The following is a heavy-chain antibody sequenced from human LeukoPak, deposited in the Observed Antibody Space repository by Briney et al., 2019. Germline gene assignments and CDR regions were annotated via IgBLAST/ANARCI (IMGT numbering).Heavy chain of an antibody. CDR3: KTSPVSRIDH. V-gene: IGHV3-64D*09. Sequence: PGRSLRLSCSASGLTFSSYGMHWVRHAPGKGLEYLAGITSNGGSTYYADSVKGRFTISRDNSKNTLYLQMSSLRTDDTAVYYCKTSPVSRIDHWGQGTLVTVSS. CDR2: ITSNGGST. J-gene: IGHJ4*02. D-gene: IGHD2-2*01. CDR1: GLTFSSYG.